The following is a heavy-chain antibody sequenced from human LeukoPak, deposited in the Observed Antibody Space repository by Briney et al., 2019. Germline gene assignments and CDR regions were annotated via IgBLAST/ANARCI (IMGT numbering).Heavy chain of an antibody. CDR2: IYYSGST. CDR1: NGSISSGGYY. V-gene: IGHV4-31*03. CDR3: ARSDGYNGDY. D-gene: IGHD5-24*01. Sequence: SEILSLTCTVSNGSISSGGYYWSWIRHHPGKGLEWIGYIYYSGSTYYNPSLKSRVTISVDTSKNQFSLKMSSVTAADTAVYYCARSDGYNGDYWGQGTLVTVSS. J-gene: IGHJ4*02.